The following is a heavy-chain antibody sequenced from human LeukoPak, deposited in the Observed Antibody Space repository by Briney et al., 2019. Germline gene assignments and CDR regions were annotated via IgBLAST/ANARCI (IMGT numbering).Heavy chain of an antibody. CDR1: GFTFSSYS. V-gene: IGHV3-21*01. J-gene: IGHJ4*02. CDR3: ASMGRGSYYYDSSGYPHRGY. D-gene: IGHD3-22*01. Sequence: PGGSLRLSCAASGFTFSSYSMNWVRQAPGKGLEWVSSISSSSSYIYYADSVKGRFTISRDNAKNSLYLQMNSLRAEDTAVYYCASMGRGSYYYDSSGYPHRGYWGQGTLVTVSS. CDR2: ISSSSSYI.